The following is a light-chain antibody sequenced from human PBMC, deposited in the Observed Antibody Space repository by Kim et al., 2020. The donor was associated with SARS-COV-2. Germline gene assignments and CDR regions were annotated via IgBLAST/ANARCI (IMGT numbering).Light chain of an antibody. CDR2: QDN. J-gene: IGLJ2*01. V-gene: IGLV3-1*01. CDR1: NLGNKY. Sequence: SYELTQPPSVSVSPGQTATIACSGDNLGNKYACWYQQKPGQSPVLVISQDNKRPSGIPERFSGSNSGNTATLTISGTQAMDEADYYCQAWDTSAYVLFGG. CDR3: QAWDTSAYVL.